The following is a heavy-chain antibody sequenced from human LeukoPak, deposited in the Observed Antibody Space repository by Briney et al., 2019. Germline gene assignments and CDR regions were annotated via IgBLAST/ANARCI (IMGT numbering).Heavy chain of an antibody. J-gene: IGHJ4*02. CDR2: IRSKAYGGTT. CDR3: TRSSAYCSSTSCYVLGY. V-gene: IGHV3-49*04. D-gene: IGHD2-2*01. CDR1: GFTFGDYA. Sequence: GGSLRLSCTASGFTFGDYAMSWVRQAPGKGLEWVGFIRSKAYGGTTGYAASVKGRFTISRDDSKSIAYLQMNSLKTEDTAVYYCTRSSAYCSSTSCYVLGYWGQGTLVTVSS.